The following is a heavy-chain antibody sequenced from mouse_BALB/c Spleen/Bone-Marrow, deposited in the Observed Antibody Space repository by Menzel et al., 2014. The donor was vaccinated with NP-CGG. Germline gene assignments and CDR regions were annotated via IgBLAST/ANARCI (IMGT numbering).Heavy chain of an antibody. CDR1: GFTFSSFG. J-gene: IGHJ4*01. V-gene: IGHV5-17*02. CDR2: ISSGSSTI. D-gene: IGHD2-1*01. CDR3: ARSDGNYDYAMDN. Sequence: VQLQQSGGGLVQPGGSRKLSCAASGFTFSSFGMHWVRQAPEKGLGWVAYISSGSSTIYYADTVKGRFTISRDNPKNTLFLQMTSLRSEDTAMYYCARSDGNYDYAMDNWGQGTSVTVSS.